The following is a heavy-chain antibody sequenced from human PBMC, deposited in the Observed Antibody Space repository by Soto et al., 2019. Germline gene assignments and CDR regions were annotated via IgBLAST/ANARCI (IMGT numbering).Heavy chain of an antibody. CDR3: ATSAFPIRFLEWLHAFDI. J-gene: IGHJ3*02. CDR2: INAGNGNT. D-gene: IGHD3-3*01. V-gene: IGHV1-3*01. CDR1: GYTFTSYA. Sequence: ASVKVSCKASGYTFTSYAMHWVRQAPGQRLEWMGWINAGNGNTKYSQKFQGRVTITRDTSASTAYMELSSLRSEDTAVYYCATSAFPIRFLEWLHAFDIWGQGTMVTVSS.